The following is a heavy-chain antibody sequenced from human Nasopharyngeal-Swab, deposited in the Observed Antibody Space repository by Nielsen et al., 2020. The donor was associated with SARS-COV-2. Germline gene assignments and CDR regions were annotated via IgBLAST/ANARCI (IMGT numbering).Heavy chain of an antibody. J-gene: IGHJ5*02. D-gene: IGHD3-10*01. CDR3: ALITMVRGVTAGRLDP. CDR2: IIPIFGTA. Sequence: WVRQAPGQGLEWMGGIIPIFGTANYAQKFQGRVTITADESTSTAYMELSSLRSEDTAVYYCALITMVRGVTAGRLDPWGQGTLVTVSS. V-gene: IGHV1-69*01.